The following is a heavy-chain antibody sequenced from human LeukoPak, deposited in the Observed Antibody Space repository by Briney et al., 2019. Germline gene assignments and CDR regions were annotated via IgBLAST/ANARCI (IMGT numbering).Heavy chain of an antibody. D-gene: IGHD2-2*01. Sequence: GGSLRLSCAASGFTFSSYWMHWVRQAPGKGLVWVSRINSDGSSTSYADSVKGRFTISRDNAKNTLYLQMNSLRAEDTAVYYCARDRVVPAAGGSYYFDYWGQGTLVTVSS. V-gene: IGHV3-74*01. CDR3: ARDRVVPAAGGSYYFDY. J-gene: IGHJ4*02. CDR2: INSDGSST. CDR1: GFTFSSYW.